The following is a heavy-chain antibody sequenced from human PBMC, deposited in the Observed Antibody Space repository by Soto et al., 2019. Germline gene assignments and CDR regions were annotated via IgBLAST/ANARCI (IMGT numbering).Heavy chain of an antibody. CDR1: GGSISSSSYY. V-gene: IGHV4-39*01. CDR2: IYYSGST. Sequence: SETLSLTCTVSGGSISSSSYYWGWIRQPPGKGLEWIGSIYYSGSTYYNPSLKSRVTISVDTSKNQFSLKLSSVTAADTAVYYCARQSIAVADHFDYWGQGTLVTVSS. D-gene: IGHD6-19*01. CDR3: ARQSIAVADHFDY. J-gene: IGHJ4*02.